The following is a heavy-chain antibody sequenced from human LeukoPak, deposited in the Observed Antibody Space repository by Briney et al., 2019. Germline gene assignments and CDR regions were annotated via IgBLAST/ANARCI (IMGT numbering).Heavy chain of an antibody. J-gene: IGHJ3*02. V-gene: IGHV3-15*01. CDR1: GFTFSNAW. CDR3: TRYDFWSSYHWAAFDI. CDR2: IKSKTDGWTT. Sequence: GGSLRLSCAASGFTFSNAWMCWVRPAPGKGLEWVGRIKSKTDGWTTDYAAPVKGRFTISRDDSKNTLYLQMNSLKTEDTAVYYCTRYDFWSSYHWAAFDIWGQGTMVTVSS. D-gene: IGHD3-3*01.